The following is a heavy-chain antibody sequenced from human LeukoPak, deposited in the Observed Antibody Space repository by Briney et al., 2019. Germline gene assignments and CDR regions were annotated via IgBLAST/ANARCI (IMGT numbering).Heavy chain of an antibody. CDR1: GFTFSSYP. D-gene: IGHD2-15*01. V-gene: IGHV3-23*01. CDR2: LSDSGGNT. J-gene: IGHJ4*02. Sequence: GSLRLSCGASGFTFSSYPKNWVRQAPGRGLEWVSGLSDSGGNTYYADSVKGRFTISRDNSKNTLYLHMNSLRVEDTALYYCARGGGDFDSWGQGTLVTVSS. CDR3: ARGGGDFDS.